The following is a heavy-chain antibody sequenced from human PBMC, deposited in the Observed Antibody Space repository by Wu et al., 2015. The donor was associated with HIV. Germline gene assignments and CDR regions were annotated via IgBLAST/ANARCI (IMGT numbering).Heavy chain of an antibody. V-gene: IGHV1-2*02. Sequence: QALLLQSGAEVKKPGSSVKVSCKASGVNFITYIISWVRQAPGQGLEWMGWINPNSGGTNYAQNFQGRVTMTRDTSTNSVYMEMSSLRFDDTAVYYCARSHDYGGSSGLDSWGQGTLVTVSS. CDR3: ARSHDYGGSSGLDS. D-gene: IGHD4/OR15-4a*01. CDR2: INPNSGGT. J-gene: IGHJ4*02. CDR1: GVNFITYI.